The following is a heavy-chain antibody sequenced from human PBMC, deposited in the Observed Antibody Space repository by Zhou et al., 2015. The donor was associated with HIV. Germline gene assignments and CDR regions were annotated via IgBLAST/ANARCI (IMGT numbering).Heavy chain of an antibody. Sequence: QVQLVQSGAEVKKPGSSVKVSCKASGGTFSSYAISWVRQAPGQGLEWMGGIIPIFGTANYAQKFQGRVTITADESTSTAYMELSSLRSEDTAVYYCARSISSWTSHYYYYGMDVWGQGTTGHRLL. CDR3: ARSISSWTSHYYYYGMDV. D-gene: IGHD6-13*01. CDR1: GGTFSSYA. J-gene: IGHJ6*02. V-gene: IGHV1-69*12. CDR2: IIPIFGTA.